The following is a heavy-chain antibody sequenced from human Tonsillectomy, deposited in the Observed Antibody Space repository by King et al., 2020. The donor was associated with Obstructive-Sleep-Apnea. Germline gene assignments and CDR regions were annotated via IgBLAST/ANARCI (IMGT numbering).Heavy chain of an antibody. CDR2: ISSSSNMI. D-gene: IGHD4-17*01. CDR1: GFNFSNYS. J-gene: IGHJ4*02. CDR3: ARPRWADYGDYDYYFDY. Sequence: VQLVESGGGLVQPGGSLRLSCAVSGFNFSNYSMNWVRQAPGKGLEWVSYISSSSNMIYYADSVKGRFTLSRDNAKNSLYLQMSSLRAEDTAVYYCARPRWADYGDYDYYFDYWGQGTLVTVSS. V-gene: IGHV3-48*04.